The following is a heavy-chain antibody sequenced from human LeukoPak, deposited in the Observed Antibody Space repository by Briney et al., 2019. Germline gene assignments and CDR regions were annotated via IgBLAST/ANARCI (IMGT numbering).Heavy chain of an antibody. J-gene: IGHJ4*02. Sequence: GGSLRLSCAASGFAFSAYWMHWVRHAPGKGLEWVARINEDATTISYADSVKGRFIISRDNTKKSLYLQMSNLSAEDTAVYYCVRDLVFVWTPGDDFDFWGQGTLVIVSS. CDR1: GFAFSAYW. V-gene: IGHV3-74*01. CDR3: VRDLVFVWTPGDDFDF. CDR2: INEDATTI. D-gene: IGHD3-16*01.